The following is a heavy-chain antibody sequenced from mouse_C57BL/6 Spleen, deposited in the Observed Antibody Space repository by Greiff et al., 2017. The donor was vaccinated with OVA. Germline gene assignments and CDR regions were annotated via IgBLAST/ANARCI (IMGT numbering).Heavy chain of an antibody. CDR3: TSEGYLVDY. CDR1: GYTFTDYE. V-gene: IGHV1-15*01. J-gene: IGHJ2*01. D-gene: IGHD3-2*02. Sequence: QVHVKQSGAELVRPGASVTLSCKASGYTFTDYEMHWVKQTPVHGLEWIGAIDPETGGTAYNQKFKGKAILTADKSSSTAYMELRSLTSEDSAVYYCTSEGYLVDYWGQGTTLTVSS. CDR2: IDPETGGT.